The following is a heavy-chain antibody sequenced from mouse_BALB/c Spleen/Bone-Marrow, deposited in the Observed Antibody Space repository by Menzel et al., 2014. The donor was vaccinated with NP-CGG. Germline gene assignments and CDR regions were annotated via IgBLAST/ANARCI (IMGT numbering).Heavy chain of an antibody. D-gene: IGHD2-4*01. Sequence: EVKLEESEPELVKPGASVKISCKASGYSFTGYFMNWMKQSHGKSLEWIGRINPYNGDPFYNQKFKGKATLTVDKSSSTAHMELLSLTSEDSAVYYCGRGNYDYDSWFGYWGQGTLVTVSA. CDR1: GYSFTGYF. J-gene: IGHJ3*01. CDR2: INPYNGDP. CDR3: GRGNYDYDSWFGY. V-gene: IGHV1-37*01.